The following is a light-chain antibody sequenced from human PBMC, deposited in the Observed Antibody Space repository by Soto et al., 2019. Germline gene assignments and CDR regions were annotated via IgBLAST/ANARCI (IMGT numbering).Light chain of an antibody. CDR2: STK. CDR1: SGSVSTSHC. V-gene: IGLV8-61*01. CDR3: VLYMGRGISV. J-gene: IGLJ3*02. Sequence: QTVVTQEPSFSVSPGGTVTLTCGLSSGSVSTSHCPSWYQQPPGQAPRTLIYSTKTRSSGVPDRFSGSILGNKAALTITGAQADDESDYYCVLYMGRGISVFGGGTKVTVL.